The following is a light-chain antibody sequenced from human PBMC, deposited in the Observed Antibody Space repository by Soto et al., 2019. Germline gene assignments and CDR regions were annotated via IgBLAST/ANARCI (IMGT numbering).Light chain of an antibody. CDR2: VAS. CDR1: QGFSNN. CDR3: QKDNSAPWT. J-gene: IGKJ1*01. Sequence: DIQMTQSPSSLSASVGDRVTITCRASQGFSNNLAWYQQHPGKVPKILIYVASTLQSVVPSRFSGSGSCTDFTRTISSRQPEDVTTYYCQKDNSAPWTFGQGTKVEIK. V-gene: IGKV1-27*01.